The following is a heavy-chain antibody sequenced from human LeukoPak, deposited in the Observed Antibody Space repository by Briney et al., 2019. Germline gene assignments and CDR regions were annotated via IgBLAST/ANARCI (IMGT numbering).Heavy chain of an antibody. J-gene: IGHJ5*02. D-gene: IGHD3-22*01. CDR1: GGSFSGYY. Sequence: SETLSLTCAVYGGSFSGYYWSWIRQPPGKGLEWIGEINHSGGTNYNPSLKSRVTISVDTSKNQFSLKLSSVTAADTAVYYCARGVGIVVVITSCWFDPWGQGTLVTVPS. CDR2: INHSGGT. V-gene: IGHV4-34*01. CDR3: ARGVGIVVVITSCWFDP.